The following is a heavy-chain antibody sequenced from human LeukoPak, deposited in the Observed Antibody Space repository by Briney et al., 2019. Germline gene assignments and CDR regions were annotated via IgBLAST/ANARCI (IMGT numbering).Heavy chain of an antibody. J-gene: IGHJ3*02. V-gene: IGHV3-7*03. CDR1: GFTFSNYW. CDR3: AKDLLRYYYDSSGPAFDI. Sequence: GGSLRLSCAASGFTFSNYWMSWVRQAPGKGLEWVANINQNGSAKYYVDSVRGRFTISRDNAKNTLYLQMNSLRAEDTAVYYCAKDLLRYYYDSSGPAFDIWGQGTMVTVSS. CDR2: INQNGSAK. D-gene: IGHD3-22*01.